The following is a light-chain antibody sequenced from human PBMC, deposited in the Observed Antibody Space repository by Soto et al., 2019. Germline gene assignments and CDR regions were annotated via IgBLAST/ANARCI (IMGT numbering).Light chain of an antibody. V-gene: IGKV1-5*01. CDR2: DAS. CDR3: QHYNSYSST. Sequence: DIQMTQSPSTLSASVGDRVTITCRASQSISNWLAWYQQKPGKAPKLLIYDASILETGVPSSFSGSGSGTEFTLTISSLQPDDFATYYCQHYNSYSSTFGQGTKVEIK. J-gene: IGKJ1*01. CDR1: QSISNW.